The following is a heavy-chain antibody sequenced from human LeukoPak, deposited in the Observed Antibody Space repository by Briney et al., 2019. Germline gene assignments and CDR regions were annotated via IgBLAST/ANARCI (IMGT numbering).Heavy chain of an antibody. D-gene: IGHD5-18*01. CDR3: ARSGYSYGYGYFQH. Sequence: PSVTLSLTCTVSGGSISSYYWSWIRQPPGKGLEWIGYIYYSGSTNYNPSLKSRVTISVDTSKNQFSLKLSSVTAADTAVYYCARSGYSYGYGYFQHWGQGTLVTVSS. V-gene: IGHV4-59*01. J-gene: IGHJ1*01. CDR2: IYYSGST. CDR1: GGSISSYY.